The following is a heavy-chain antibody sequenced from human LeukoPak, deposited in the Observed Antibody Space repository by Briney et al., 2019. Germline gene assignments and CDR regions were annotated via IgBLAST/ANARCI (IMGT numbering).Heavy chain of an antibody. CDR1: GGSISSGGYH. CDR2: IYYSGST. V-gene: IGHV4-31*03. D-gene: IGHD2-8*01. J-gene: IGHJ4*02. Sequence: SETLSLTCTVSGGSISSGGYHWSWIRQHPGKGLEWIGHIYYSGSTYYNPSLKSRVTISVDTSKNQFSLKLSSVTAADTAVYYCGRATSNFFDYWGQGTLVTVSS. CDR3: GRATSNFFDY.